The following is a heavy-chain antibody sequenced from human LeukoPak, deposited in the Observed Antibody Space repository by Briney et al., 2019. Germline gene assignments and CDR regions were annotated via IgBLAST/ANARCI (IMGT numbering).Heavy chain of an antibody. J-gene: IGHJ3*02. CDR1: GFTFSSYA. Sequence: GGSLRLSCAASGFTFSSYAMHWVRQAPGKGLEWVAFIRYDGSNKYYADSVKGRFTISRDNSKNTLYLQMNSLRAEDTAVYYCAKGDDSSGYYYGDAFDIWGQGTMVTVSS. CDR2: IRYDGSNK. D-gene: IGHD3-22*01. CDR3: AKGDDSSGYYYGDAFDI. V-gene: IGHV3-30*02.